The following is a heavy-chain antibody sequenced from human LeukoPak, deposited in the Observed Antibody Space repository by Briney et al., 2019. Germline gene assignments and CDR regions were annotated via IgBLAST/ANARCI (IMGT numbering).Heavy chain of an antibody. CDR1: GFTFSSYA. Sequence: GGSLRLSCAASGFTFSSYAMSWVRQAPGKGLEWVSAISGSGGSTYYADSVKGRFTISRDNSKNTLYLQMNSLRAEDTAVYYCAKRGPYYYDSSGPHYYCYGMDVWGQGTTVTVSS. CDR3: AKRGPYYYDSSGPHYYCYGMDV. J-gene: IGHJ6*02. CDR2: ISGSGGST. V-gene: IGHV3-23*01. D-gene: IGHD3-22*01.